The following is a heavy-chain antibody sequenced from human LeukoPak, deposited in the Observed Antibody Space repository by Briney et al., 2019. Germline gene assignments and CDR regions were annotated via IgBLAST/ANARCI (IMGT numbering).Heavy chain of an antibody. D-gene: IGHD2-2*01. CDR3: ARDPRCSSMSCYRSSFYGMDV. CDR2: ISSSGSAI. CDR1: GFTFSSYE. Sequence: GGSLRLSCAASGFTFSSYEMNWVRQAPGKGLEWVSFISSSGSAIHYADSVRGRFTISRDNAKNSLYLQMSRLRAEDTAVYYCARDPRCSSMSCYRSSFYGMDVWGQGTTVTVSS. J-gene: IGHJ6*02. V-gene: IGHV3-48*03.